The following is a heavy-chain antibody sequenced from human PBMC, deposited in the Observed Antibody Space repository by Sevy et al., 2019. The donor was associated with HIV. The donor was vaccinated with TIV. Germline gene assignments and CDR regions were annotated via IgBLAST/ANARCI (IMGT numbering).Heavy chain of an antibody. CDR3: TRNGGAFDNGFNP. J-gene: IGHJ5*02. V-gene: IGHV3-48*03. Sequence: GGSLRLSCTASRFTFSSYDMNWVRQAPGKGLEWVSKISSSGSSIYYADSVKGRFTISRDNAKNSLNLQMNSLRAEDTAVYYCTRNGGAFDNGFNPWGQGTLVTVSS. CDR1: RFTFSSYD. D-gene: IGHD2-8*01. CDR2: ISSSGSSI.